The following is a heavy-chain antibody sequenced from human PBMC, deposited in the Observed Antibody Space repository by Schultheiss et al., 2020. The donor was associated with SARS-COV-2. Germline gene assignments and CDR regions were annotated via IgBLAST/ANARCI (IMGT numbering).Heavy chain of an antibody. CDR3: AKDGGALVDTGRVDY. CDR2: ISSSSSYI. J-gene: IGHJ4*02. CDR1: GFTFDDYA. V-gene: IGHV3-21*04. D-gene: IGHD5-18*01. Sequence: GGSLRLSCAASGFTFDDYAMHWVRQAPGKGLEWVSSISSSSSYIYYADSVKGRFTISRDNAKNSLYLQMNSLRAEDTALYYCAKDGGALVDTGRVDYWGQGTLVTVSS.